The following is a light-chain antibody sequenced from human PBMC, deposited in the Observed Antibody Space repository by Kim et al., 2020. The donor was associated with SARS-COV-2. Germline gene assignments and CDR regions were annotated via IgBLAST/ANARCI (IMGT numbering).Light chain of an antibody. J-gene: IGKJ5*01. CDR2: GAS. CDR1: QDIRND. V-gene: IGKV1-17*01. Sequence: SVGDRVTITCLASQDIRNDLGWYQQNPGRAPKRLIYGASSLQSGVPSRFSGSGSGTEFTLTISSVQPEDFATYFCLQHSTYPITFGQGTRLEIK. CDR3: LQHSTYPIT.